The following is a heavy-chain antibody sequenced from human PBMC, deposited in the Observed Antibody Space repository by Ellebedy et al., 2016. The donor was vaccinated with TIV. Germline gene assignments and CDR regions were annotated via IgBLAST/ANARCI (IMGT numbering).Heavy chain of an antibody. D-gene: IGHD6-19*01. CDR1: GFTFNDYA. J-gene: IGHJ4*02. CDR2: ISGGYGDT. Sequence: PGGSLRLSCAASGFTFNDYAMSWVRQAPGKGLEWVSAISGGYGDTYYADSVKGRFTISRDISKNTLYLQMHSLRAGDTAVYYCARCRGSGWYGDQWGQGTLVTVSS. V-gene: IGHV3-23*01. CDR3: ARCRGSGWYGDQ.